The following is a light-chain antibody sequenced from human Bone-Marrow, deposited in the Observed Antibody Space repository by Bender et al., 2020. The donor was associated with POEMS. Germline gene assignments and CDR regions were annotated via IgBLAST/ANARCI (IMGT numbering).Light chain of an antibody. CDR1: SSDVAAYDL. Sequence: QPALTQPPSVSGSPGQSVTISCTGVSSDVAAYDLVSWYQHHPGKAPKLMIYEGSQRPSGISNRFSGSKSGNTASLTISGLQAEDEADYFCCSYAGRSTLIFGGGTKLTVL. CDR3: CSYAGRSTLI. V-gene: IGLV2-23*01. CDR2: EGS. J-gene: IGLJ2*01.